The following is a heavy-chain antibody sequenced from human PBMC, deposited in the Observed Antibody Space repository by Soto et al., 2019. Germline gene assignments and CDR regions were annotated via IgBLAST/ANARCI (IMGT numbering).Heavy chain of an antibody. CDR2: ISAYNGNT. V-gene: IGHV1-18*04. J-gene: IGHJ6*02. CDR1: GYTFTSYG. D-gene: IGHD4-17*01. Sequence: QVQLVQSGAEVKKHGASVKVSCKASGYTFTSYGISWVRQAPGQGLEWMGWISAYNGNTNYAPKLQGRVTMTTDTSTGTAYMELRSLRSDDTAVYYCPRGDYAYYYGMDVWGQGTTVTVSS. CDR3: PRGDYAYYYGMDV.